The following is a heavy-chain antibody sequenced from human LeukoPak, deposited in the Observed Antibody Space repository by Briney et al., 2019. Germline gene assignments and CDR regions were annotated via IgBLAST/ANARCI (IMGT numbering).Heavy chain of an antibody. D-gene: IGHD3-9*01. J-gene: IGHJ4*02. V-gene: IGHV3-21*01. Sequence: GGSLRLSCAASGFTFSSYSMNWVRQAPGKGLEWVSSISSSSSYIYYADSVKGRFTISRDNAKNSLYLQMNSLRAEVTAVYYCARVPREENILTGYSLYWGQGTLVTVSS. CDR1: GFTFSSYS. CDR2: ISSSSSYI. CDR3: ARVPREENILTGYSLY.